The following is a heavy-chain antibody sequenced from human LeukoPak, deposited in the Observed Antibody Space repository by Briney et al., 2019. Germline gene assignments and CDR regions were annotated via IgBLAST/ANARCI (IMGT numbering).Heavy chain of an antibody. J-gene: IGHJ4*02. V-gene: IGHV7-4-1*02. CDR3: ARVLDY. Sequence: ASVKVSCKASGYTFTNYAINWVRQAPGQGLEWTGRINTNTGNPMYAQGFTGRFVFSLDTSVSTAYLQISSLQAEDTAIYYCARVLDYWGQGTLVTVSS. CDR1: GYTFTNYA. CDR2: INTNTGNP.